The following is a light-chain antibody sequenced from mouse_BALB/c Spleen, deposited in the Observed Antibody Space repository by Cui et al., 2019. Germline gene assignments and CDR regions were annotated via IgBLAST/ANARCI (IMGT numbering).Light chain of an antibody. CDR3: HQYLSSWT. CDR1: QSVLDSSNQKNY. Sequence: NLMMTQSPSSLAVSAGEKVTMSCKSSQSVLDSSNQKNYLAWYQQRPGQSPKLLIYWASTRESGVPDRFTGSGSGTDFTLTISSVQAEDLAVYYCHQYLSSWTFGGGTKLEIK. CDR2: WAS. V-gene: IGKV8-27*01. J-gene: IGKJ1*01.